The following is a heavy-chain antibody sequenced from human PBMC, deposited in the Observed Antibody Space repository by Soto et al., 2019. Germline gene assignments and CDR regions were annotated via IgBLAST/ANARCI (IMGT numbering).Heavy chain of an antibody. CDR3: AGDQGPYCQRTGCFSYYSYAMDV. CDR2: WYYGGSP. D-gene: IGHD2-2*01. Sequence: SETLSLTCSVSGGSINSDDSFWGGVRQSPGKGLEWIGRWYYGGSPFYNPSLKSRVTISVDTAKNLFSLRLTSVTAADPAFYYCAGDQGPYCQRTGCFSYYSYAMDVWGQGTTVTVSS. J-gene: IGHJ6*02. V-gene: IGHV4-39*07. CDR1: GGSINSDDSF.